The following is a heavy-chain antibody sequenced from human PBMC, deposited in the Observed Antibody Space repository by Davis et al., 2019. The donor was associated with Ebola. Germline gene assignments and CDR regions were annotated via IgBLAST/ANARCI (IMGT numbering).Heavy chain of an antibody. CDR1: GFTFSSYA. D-gene: IGHD4-17*01. CDR3: ARGYYGDYQ. CDR2: ISTSGDTT. J-gene: IGHJ4*02. V-gene: IGHV3-23*01. Sequence: GGSLRLSCAASGFTFSSYAMSWVRQAPGKGLEWVSCISTSGDTTYYVGSVKGRFTISRDNSKNTLYLQMNSPRAEDTAIYYCARGYYGDYQWGQGTLVTVSS.